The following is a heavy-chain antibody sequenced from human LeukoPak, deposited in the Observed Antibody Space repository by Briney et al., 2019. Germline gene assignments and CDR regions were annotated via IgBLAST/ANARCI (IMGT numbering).Heavy chain of an antibody. V-gene: IGHV3-23*01. D-gene: IGHD2-2*01. Sequence: PGGSLRLSCAASGFTFSSYAMSWVRQAPGKGLEWVSAISGSGGSTYYADSVKGRFTISRDNSKNTLYLQMNSLRAKDTAVYYCAGAEGRFSSTSWWGQGTLVTVSS. CDR1: GFTFSSYA. J-gene: IGHJ4*02. CDR3: AGAEGRFSSTSW. CDR2: ISGSGGST.